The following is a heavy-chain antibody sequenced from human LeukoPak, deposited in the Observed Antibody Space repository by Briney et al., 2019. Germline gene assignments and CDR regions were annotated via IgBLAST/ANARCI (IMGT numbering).Heavy chain of an antibody. CDR3: ATSPYCSGGSCYSSAY. CDR2: IYPADSDT. CDR1: GYSFSSQW. Sequence: GESLKISCKGSGYSFSSQWIGWVRQMPGKGLEWMGVIYPADSDTRYSPSFQGQVTISADKSISTAYLRWRSLKASDTAMYYCATSPYCSGGSCYSSAYWGQGTLVTVSS. J-gene: IGHJ4*02. D-gene: IGHD2-15*01. V-gene: IGHV5-51*01.